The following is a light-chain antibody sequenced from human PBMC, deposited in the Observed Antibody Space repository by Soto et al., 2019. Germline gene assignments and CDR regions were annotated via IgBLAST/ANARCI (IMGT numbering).Light chain of an antibody. CDR1: SSDVGGFNF. J-gene: IGLJ1*01. CDR3: SSYTTSSTRV. Sequence: QSVLSQPGSVSGSLGQSITISCTGSSSDVGGFNFVSWYQQHPGKAPKLMIHDVASRPSGVSNRFSGSKSGNTASLTISGLQTEDEADYYCSSYTTSSTRVFGTGTKVTVL. CDR2: DVA. V-gene: IGLV2-14*03.